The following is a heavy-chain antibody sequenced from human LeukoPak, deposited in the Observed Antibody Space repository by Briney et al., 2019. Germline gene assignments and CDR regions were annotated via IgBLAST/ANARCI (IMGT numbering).Heavy chain of an antibody. Sequence: SETLSLTCSVSGGSITNYYWSWIRQPPGEGLEWIGYVYASGATNSNPSLKSRVTISVDTSKNQFSLKLSSVTAADTAVYYCARHGKGVTYFYTFDIWGQGTVVAVSS. CDR2: VYASGAT. J-gene: IGHJ3*02. CDR3: ARHGKGVTYFYTFDI. D-gene: IGHD2/OR15-2a*01. CDR1: GGSITNYY. V-gene: IGHV4-59*08.